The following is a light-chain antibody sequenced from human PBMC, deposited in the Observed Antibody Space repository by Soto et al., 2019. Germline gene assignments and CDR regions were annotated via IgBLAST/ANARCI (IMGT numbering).Light chain of an antibody. V-gene: IGLV2-8*01. CDR3: SSYAGSHNFVV. CDR2: EVS. CDR1: SSDVGSYNY. J-gene: IGLJ2*01. Sequence: QSALTQPPSASGSPGQSVTISCTGTSSDVGSYNYVSWYQQHPGKAPKLMIWEVSKRPSGVPDRFSGSKYGNTASLTVSGLQAEDEADYCCSSYAGSHNFVVFGGGTKLTVL.